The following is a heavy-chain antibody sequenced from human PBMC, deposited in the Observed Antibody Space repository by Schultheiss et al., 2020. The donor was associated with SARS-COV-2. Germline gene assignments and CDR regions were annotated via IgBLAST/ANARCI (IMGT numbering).Heavy chain of an antibody. J-gene: IGHJ6*03. CDR3: AKDGAVCTGGACDSITFHNMDV. CDR2: ISGSGART. CDR1: GITFSKHA. V-gene: IGHV3-23*01. D-gene: IGHD2-8*02. Sequence: GGSLRLSCTVSGITFSKHAVTWVRQAPGKGLEWVSSISGSGARTYYADSVKGRFTISRDNSMNTFYLQMYSLRADETAVYYCAKDGAVCTGGACDSITFHNMDVWGNGATVTVSS.